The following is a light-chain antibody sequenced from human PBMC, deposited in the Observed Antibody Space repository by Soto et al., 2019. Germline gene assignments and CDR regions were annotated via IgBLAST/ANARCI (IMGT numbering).Light chain of an antibody. CDR1: QAVNTR. CDR3: QQTLSFPPT. Sequence: EIVLTQSPATLSSFPGDRVTLSCRASQAVNTRLAWYQHKPGQAPRLLIYLASNRAAGVPARFSGSGSGTDFTLTISSLQPEDFATYYCQQTLSFPPTFGQGTKV. J-gene: IGKJ1*01. V-gene: IGKV3D-11*01. CDR2: LAS.